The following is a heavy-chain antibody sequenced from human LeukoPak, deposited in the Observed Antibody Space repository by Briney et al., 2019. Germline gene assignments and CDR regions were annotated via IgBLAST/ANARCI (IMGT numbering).Heavy chain of an antibody. CDR2: FDPEDGET. Sequence: ASVKVSCKASGYTFTAYNMHWVRQAPGQGLEWMGGFDPEDGETIYAQKFQGRVTMTEDTSTDTAYMELSSLRSEDTAVYYCATGSPYSSSWSDWGQGTLVTVSS. CDR1: GYTFTAYN. CDR3: ATGSPYSSSWSD. V-gene: IGHV1-24*01. D-gene: IGHD6-13*01. J-gene: IGHJ4*02.